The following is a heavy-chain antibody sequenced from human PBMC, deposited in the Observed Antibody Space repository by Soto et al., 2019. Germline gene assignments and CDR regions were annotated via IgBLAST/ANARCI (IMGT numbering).Heavy chain of an antibody. Sequence: QEQLVQSGAEVKKPGSSVKVSCKASGDTFKSHGIXWVRQAPGQGLEWLGTILPVFGTTNYPQRSRGKVTLSADKATTTAYMELNSLTSEDTAVYYCARDTAEXYYTXPSRAFDVWGQGTLITVS. J-gene: IGHJ3*01. CDR2: ILPVFGTT. D-gene: IGHD3-10*01. CDR1: GDTFKSHG. CDR3: ARDTAEXYYTXPSRAFDV. V-gene: IGHV1-69*06.